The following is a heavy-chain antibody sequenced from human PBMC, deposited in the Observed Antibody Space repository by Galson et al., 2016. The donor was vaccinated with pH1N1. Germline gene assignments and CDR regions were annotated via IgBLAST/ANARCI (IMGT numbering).Heavy chain of an antibody. V-gene: IGHV1-69*06. Sequence: VKVSCKASGGTFSNSAISWVRQAPGQGLEWMGGISPIFGSINYAQRFQGRVTVSADIFTNTAYMELSRLRSEDTAIYYCATAGPLVREILYYSYALDVWGQGTTVTVSS. CDR2: ISPIFGSI. CDR1: GGTFSNSA. D-gene: IGHD3-10*01. CDR3: ATAGPLVREILYYSYALDV. J-gene: IGHJ6*02.